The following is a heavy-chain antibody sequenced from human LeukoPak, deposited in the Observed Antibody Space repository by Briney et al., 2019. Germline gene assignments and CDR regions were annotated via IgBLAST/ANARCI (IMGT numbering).Heavy chain of an antibody. V-gene: IGHV3-11*05. D-gene: IGHD6-13*01. Sequence: GGSLRLSCAASGFTFSDYYMSWIRQAPGKGLEWVSYISSSSSYTNYADSVKGRFTISRDNAKNSLYLQMNSLRAEDTAVYYCARATFSSWYYFDYWGQGTLVTVSS. CDR1: GFTFSDYY. CDR2: ISSSSSYT. J-gene: IGHJ4*02. CDR3: ARATFSSWYYFDY.